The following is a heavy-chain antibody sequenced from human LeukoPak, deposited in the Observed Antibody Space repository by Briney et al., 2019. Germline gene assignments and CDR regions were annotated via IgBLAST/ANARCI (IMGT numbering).Heavy chain of an antibody. CDR2: TYYRSKWYN. Sequence: SQTLSLTCAISGDSVSINSAAWNWIRQSPPRGLEWLGSTYYRSKWYNDYAVSVKSRITINPDTSKNQFSLQLNSVTPEDTAVYYCARDLFRTTAVYYFDYWGQGTLVTVSP. V-gene: IGHV6-1*01. CDR1: GDSVSINSAA. CDR3: ARDLFRTTAVYYFDY. J-gene: IGHJ4*02. D-gene: IGHD4-17*01.